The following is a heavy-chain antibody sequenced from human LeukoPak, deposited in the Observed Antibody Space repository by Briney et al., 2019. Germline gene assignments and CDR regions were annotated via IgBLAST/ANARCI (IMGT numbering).Heavy chain of an antibody. CDR1: GFTFSSYW. J-gene: IGHJ5*02. Sequence: GGSLRLSCAASGFTFSSYWMSWVRQAPGKGLEWVANIKQDGSEKYYVDSVKGRFTISRDSAKNSLYLQMNSLRAEDTAVYYCTTYGDYEGLSDHWGQGTLVTVSS. CDR2: IKQDGSEK. V-gene: IGHV3-7*01. CDR3: TTYGDYEGLSDH. D-gene: IGHD4-17*01.